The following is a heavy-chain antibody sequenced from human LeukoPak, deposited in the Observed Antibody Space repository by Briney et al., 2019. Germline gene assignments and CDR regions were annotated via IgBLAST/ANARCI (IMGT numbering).Heavy chain of an antibody. V-gene: IGHV3-30*18. CDR3: AKEGYYYDSSGYNYYYGMDV. CDR1: GFTFSSYG. CDR2: IAYDGSNK. D-gene: IGHD3-22*01. J-gene: IGHJ6*02. Sequence: GGSLRLSCAASGFTFSSYGMHWVRQAPGKGLEWVAVIAYDGSNKYYADSVKGRFTISRDNSKNTLYLQMNSLRAEDTAVYYCAKEGYYYDSSGYNYYYGMDVWGQGTTVTVSS.